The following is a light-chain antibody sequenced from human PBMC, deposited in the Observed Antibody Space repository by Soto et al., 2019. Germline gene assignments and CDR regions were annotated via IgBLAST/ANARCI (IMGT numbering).Light chain of an antibody. J-gene: IGKJ1*01. Sequence: EIVMTQSPATLSVSPGERATLSCRASQSVYNNLAWYQQKPGQAPRLLIYGASTRATGIPARFSGSGSGTEFTLTISSLQSEDSAIYYWQQYFEWPPMTFGQGTKVEI. CDR3: QQYFEWPPMT. CDR1: QSVYNN. CDR2: GAS. V-gene: IGKV3-15*01.